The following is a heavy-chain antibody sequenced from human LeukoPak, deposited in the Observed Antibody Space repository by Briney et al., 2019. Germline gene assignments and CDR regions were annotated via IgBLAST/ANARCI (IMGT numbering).Heavy chain of an antibody. J-gene: IGHJ4*02. CDR1: GGSISSYH. CDR3: ARSSDYGDEPSSDY. CDR2: IYYSGST. D-gene: IGHD4-17*01. V-gene: IGHV4-59*01. Sequence: SETLSLTCTVSGGSISSYHWSWIRQPPGKGLEWLGYIYYSGSTNYNPSLKSRVTISVDTSKNQFSLNLSSVTAADTAVYYCARSSDYGDEPSSDYWGQGTLVTVSS.